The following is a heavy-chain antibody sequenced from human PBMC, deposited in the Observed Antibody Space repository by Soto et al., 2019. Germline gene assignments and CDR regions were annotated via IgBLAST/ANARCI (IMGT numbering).Heavy chain of an antibody. J-gene: IGHJ4*02. CDR2: ISTNGIT. CDR1: GDSVSSGTYD. CDR3: ARGPLYYSESSGFYLRGPFDH. Sequence: SETLSLTCSVSGDSVSSGTYDWNWLRQTPGKGLEWIGYISTNGITNYNPSLKSRVTISVDTSENNFSLRLSSVTAAVTSVYQCARGPLYYSESSGFYLRGPFDHWGLGSLVAVSS. D-gene: IGHD3-22*01. V-gene: IGHV4-61*03.